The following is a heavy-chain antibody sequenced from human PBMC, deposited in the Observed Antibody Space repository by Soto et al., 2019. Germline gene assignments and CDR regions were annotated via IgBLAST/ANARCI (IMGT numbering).Heavy chain of an antibody. J-gene: IGHJ6*02. D-gene: IGHD3-10*01. CDR2: IIPIFGTA. CDR1: GGTFSSYA. Sequence: QVQLVQSGAEVKKPGSSVKVSCKASGGTFSSYAISWVRQAPGHGLEWMGGIIPIFGTAYYAQKSQGRVTVTADDTTSTAYMEPSSLRSEDTAVYYCANTERGYDGAGSHYYYYYGMHVWGQGTTVAFSS. V-gene: IGHV1-69*01. CDR3: ANTERGYDGAGSHYYYYYGMHV.